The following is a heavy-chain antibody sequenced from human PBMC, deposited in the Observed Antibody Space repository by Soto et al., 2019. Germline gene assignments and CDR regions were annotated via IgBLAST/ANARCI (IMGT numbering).Heavy chain of an antibody. J-gene: IGHJ6*02. D-gene: IGHD3-10*01. CDR3: ARDSMDDTYRYYYGMDV. CDR2: INPNSGGA. Sequence: QVQLVQSGEEVKKPGASVKVSCKASGYSFTGYYMHWVRQAPGQGLEWMGWINPNSGGATYAQKFQGWVTMTRDTSISTAYMELSRLRSDDTAVYYCARDSMDDTYRYYYGMDVWGQGTTVTVSS. CDR1: GYSFTGYY. V-gene: IGHV1-2*04.